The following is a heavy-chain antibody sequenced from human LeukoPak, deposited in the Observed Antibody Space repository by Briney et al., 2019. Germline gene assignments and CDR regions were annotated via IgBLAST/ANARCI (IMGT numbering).Heavy chain of an antibody. CDR3: ARTSCGGDCYLDGWFDP. V-gene: IGHV1-2*02. CDR1: GYTFSDYY. Sequence: ASVKVSCKASGYTFSDYYLHWVRQAPGHGLEWMGWINPHSGGTHYAQKFQGRVTMTRDTSISTAYMELSSLRSDDTAVYYCARTSCGGDCYLDGWFDPWGQGTLVTVSS. CDR2: INPHSGGT. J-gene: IGHJ5*02. D-gene: IGHD2-21*02.